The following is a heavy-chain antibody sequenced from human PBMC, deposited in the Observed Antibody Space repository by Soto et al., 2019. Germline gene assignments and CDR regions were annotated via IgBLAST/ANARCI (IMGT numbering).Heavy chain of an antibody. J-gene: IGHJ4*02. D-gene: IGHD3-3*01. CDR3: ARDVAMFGAPGY. V-gene: IGHV3-30-3*01. CDR2: ISYDGSNK. Sequence: QVQLVESGGGVVQPGRSLRLSCAASGFTFSSYAMHWVRQATGKGLEWVAVISYDGSNKYYADSVKGRFTISRDNSKNTLYLQMNSLRAEDTAVYYCARDVAMFGAPGYWGQGTLVTVSS. CDR1: GFTFSSYA.